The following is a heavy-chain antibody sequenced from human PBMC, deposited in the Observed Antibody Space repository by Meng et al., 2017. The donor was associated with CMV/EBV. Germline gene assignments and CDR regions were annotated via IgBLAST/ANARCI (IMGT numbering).Heavy chain of an antibody. V-gene: IGHV4-59*01. D-gene: IGHD1-1*01. Sequence: SETLSLTCPVSGGSISSYYWSWIRQPPGKGLEWIGYIYYSGSTNYNPSLKSRVTISVDTSKNQFSLKLSSVTAADTAVYYCVRELEPSYGMDVWGQGTTVTVSS. CDR3: VRELEPSYGMDV. J-gene: IGHJ6*02. CDR1: GGSISSYY. CDR2: IYYSGST.